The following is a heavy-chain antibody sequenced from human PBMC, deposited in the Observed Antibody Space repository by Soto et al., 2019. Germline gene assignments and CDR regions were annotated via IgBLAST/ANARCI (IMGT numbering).Heavy chain of an antibody. CDR1: GFTFSSYG. J-gene: IGHJ6*02. CDR2: ISYDGSEK. CDR3: AKAGGPTYNYYGVEV. Sequence: SLRLSCAVSGFTFSSYGMHWVRQAPVTGLEWVEFISYDGSEKYYADSVKGRFTISRDNSKNTLYLQMNSLRAEDTAVFYCAKAGGPTYNYYGVEVWGQGTTVTVSS. V-gene: IGHV3-30*18. D-gene: IGHD1-1*01.